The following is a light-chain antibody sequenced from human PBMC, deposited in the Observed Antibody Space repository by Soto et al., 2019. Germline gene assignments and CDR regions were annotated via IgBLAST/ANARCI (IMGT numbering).Light chain of an antibody. V-gene: IGKV1-5*01. J-gene: IGKJ1*01. CDR2: DAS. CDR3: QQYNSYPWT. Sequence: DIQMTQSPSTLSASVGDRVTISCRASQTISSWLAWYQQKPGKAPKLLIYDASSLESGVPSRLSGSGSGTEFTLTISSLQPDDFATYYCQQYNSYPWTFGQGTKVDIK. CDR1: QTISSW.